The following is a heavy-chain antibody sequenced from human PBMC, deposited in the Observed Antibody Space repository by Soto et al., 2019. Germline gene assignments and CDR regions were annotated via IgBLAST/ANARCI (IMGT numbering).Heavy chain of an antibody. CDR1: GGAISSGGYY. CDR2: IYYSGST. CDR3: ARVITYYYGSGSYFFDS. V-gene: IGHV4-31*03. Sequence: SETLSLTCTVSGGAISSGGYYWNWIRQHPGKGLEWIGYIYYSGSTNYNPSLKSRVTISVDTSKNQFSLKLSSVTAADTAVYYCARVITYYYGSGSYFFDSWGQGTLVTVSS. D-gene: IGHD3-10*01. J-gene: IGHJ4*02.